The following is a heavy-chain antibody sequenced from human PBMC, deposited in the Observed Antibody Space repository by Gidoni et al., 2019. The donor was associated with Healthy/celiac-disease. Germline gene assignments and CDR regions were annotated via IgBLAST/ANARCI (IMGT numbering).Heavy chain of an antibody. CDR2: IKQDGSEK. Sequence: VRLVESGGGLVQAGGSLGLPWAASGFTFSSDWMSWVRQAPGKGLEWVANIKQDGSEKYYVDSVKGRFTISRDNAKNSLYLQMNSLRAEDTAVYYCARDKGAQYYFDYWGQGTLVTVSS. V-gene: IGHV3-7*01. CDR3: ARDKGAQYYFDY. D-gene: IGHD1-26*01. J-gene: IGHJ4*02. CDR1: GFTFSSDW.